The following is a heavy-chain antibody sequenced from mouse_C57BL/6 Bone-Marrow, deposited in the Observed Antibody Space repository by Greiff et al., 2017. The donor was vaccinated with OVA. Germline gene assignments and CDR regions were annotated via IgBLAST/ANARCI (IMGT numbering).Heavy chain of an antibody. CDR2: INPNNGGT. J-gene: IGHJ4*01. CDR1: GYTFTDYN. Sequence: VQLKQSGPELVKPGASVKIPCKASGYTFTDYNMDWVKQSHGKGLEWIGDINPNNGGTIYNQKFKSKATLTVDKSSSTAYMELRSLTSEDTAVYYCARKVELRLGNRYYAMDYWGQGTSVTVSS. V-gene: IGHV1-18*01. CDR3: ARKVELRLGNRYYAMDY. D-gene: IGHD3-2*02.